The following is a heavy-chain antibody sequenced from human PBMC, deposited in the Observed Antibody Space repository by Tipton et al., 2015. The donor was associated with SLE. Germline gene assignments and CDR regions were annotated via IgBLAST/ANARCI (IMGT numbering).Heavy chain of an antibody. V-gene: IGHV3-30-3*01. Sequence: SLRLSCAASGFTFSSYAMSWVRQAPGKGLEWVAVISYDGSNKYYADSVKGRFTISRDNSKNTLYLQMNSLRAEDTAVYYCARPLAAAGPYFDYWGQGTLVTVSS. J-gene: IGHJ4*02. CDR3: ARPLAAAGPYFDY. CDR2: ISYDGSNK. CDR1: GFTFSSYA. D-gene: IGHD6-13*01.